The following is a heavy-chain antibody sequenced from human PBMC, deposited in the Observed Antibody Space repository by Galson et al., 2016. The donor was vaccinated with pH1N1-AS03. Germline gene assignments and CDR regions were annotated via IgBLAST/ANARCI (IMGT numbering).Heavy chain of an antibody. V-gene: IGHV3-74*01. CDR2: IQNDGSST. D-gene: IGHD3-3*01. J-gene: IGHJ4*02. Sequence: SLRLSCAASEFTFSTYGMHWVRQAPGKGLMWISHIQNDGSSTTYADSVKGRFTISRDNAKNTAYLQMNSLRAEDTAVYYCARGCGNYKCYWVWGQGTQVTVSS. CDR1: EFTFSTYG. CDR3: ARGCGNYKCYWV.